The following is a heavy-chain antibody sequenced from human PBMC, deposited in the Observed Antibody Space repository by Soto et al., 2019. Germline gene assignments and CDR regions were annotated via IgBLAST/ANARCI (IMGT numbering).Heavy chain of an antibody. D-gene: IGHD3-22*01. V-gene: IGHV3-30*01. CDR2: ISSDGAAT. CDR1: GFTYSSSV. CDR3: AREDHSSGRAGTSRL. J-gene: IGHJ1*01. Sequence: QEQLVESGGGVVQPGKSLRLSCAASGFTYSSSVMHWVRQAPGKGLEWIAGISSDGAATFYADSVRGRFTISRDNSKNTLYLQMNSLTTDDTLLYYGAREDHSSGRAGTSRLCGQGTLVTVSS.